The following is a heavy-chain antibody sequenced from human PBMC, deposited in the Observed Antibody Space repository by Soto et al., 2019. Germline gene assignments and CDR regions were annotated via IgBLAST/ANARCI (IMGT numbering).Heavy chain of an antibody. V-gene: IGHV1-3*01. Sequence: ASVKVSCKASGYTFTSYAMHWVRQTPGQRLEWMGWINAGNGNTKYSQKFQDRVTITRDTSASTAYMEMSSLRYEDTAVYDGARGNLVVVPASIAAAGDYWGQGTLVTVSS. D-gene: IGHD2-2*02. CDR2: INAGNGNT. CDR1: GYTFTSYA. CDR3: ARGNLVVVPASIAAAGDY. J-gene: IGHJ4*02.